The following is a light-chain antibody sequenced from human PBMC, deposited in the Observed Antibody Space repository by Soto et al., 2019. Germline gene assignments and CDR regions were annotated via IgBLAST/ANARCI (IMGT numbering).Light chain of an antibody. J-gene: IGKJ2*01. Sequence: EIVLTQSPGTLSLSPGERATLSCRASQTLSINSLAWYQQKPGQAPRLLIYAASTRATDIPERFSGSGSGTDFPLSIDKLQAEDFATYYCQQTYTIPFAFGQGTKLEI. CDR2: AAS. CDR3: QQTYTIPFA. CDR1: QTLSINS. V-gene: IGKV3-20*01.